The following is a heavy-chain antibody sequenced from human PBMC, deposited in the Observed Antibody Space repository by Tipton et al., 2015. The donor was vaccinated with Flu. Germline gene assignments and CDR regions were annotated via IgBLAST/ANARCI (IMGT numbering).Heavy chain of an antibody. V-gene: IGHV4-34*01. J-gene: IGHJ6*02. Sequence: TLSLTCAVYGGSFSGCYWSWIRQPPGKGLEWIGSIYYSGSTYYNPSLMSRVTISADTSKNQFSLKLSSVTAADTAVYYCARRSGTSCTNGGCSRYFHFAVGLWGQGTTVTVSS. D-gene: IGHD2-8*01. CDR2: IYYSGST. CDR3: ARRSGTSCTNGGCSRYFHFAVGL. CDR1: GGSFSGCY.